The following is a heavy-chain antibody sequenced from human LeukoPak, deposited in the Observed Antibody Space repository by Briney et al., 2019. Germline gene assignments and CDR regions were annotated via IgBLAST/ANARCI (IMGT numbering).Heavy chain of an antibody. CDR2: INRRGHT. CDR3: AKEVDCPSDCLFFHS. CDR1: GFTFDRFT. Sequence: PGGSLRLSCAASGFTFDRFTIHWVRQAPGKGLEWVSLINRRGHTFYAAYVKGRFTISRDNSRNSVFLQMNSLGPEDTALDHCAKEVDCPSDCLFFHSWGQGTLVTVSS. V-gene: IGHV3-43*01. J-gene: IGHJ4*02. D-gene: IGHD2-21*02.